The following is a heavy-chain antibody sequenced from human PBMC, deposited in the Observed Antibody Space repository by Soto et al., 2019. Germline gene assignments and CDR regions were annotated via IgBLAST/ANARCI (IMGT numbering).Heavy chain of an antibody. CDR2: ISANGQGI. Sequence: GGSLRLSCAASGFTFSTYALSWVRQDPGKGLEWVSAISANGQGIYYADSVRGRFTISRDNSKNTIFLHMDSLRAEDTAVYYCAKDRNYPRDQFHYWGQGTLVTVSS. CDR1: GFTFSTYA. CDR3: AKDRNYPRDQFHY. J-gene: IGHJ4*02. D-gene: IGHD1-7*01. V-gene: IGHV3-23*01.